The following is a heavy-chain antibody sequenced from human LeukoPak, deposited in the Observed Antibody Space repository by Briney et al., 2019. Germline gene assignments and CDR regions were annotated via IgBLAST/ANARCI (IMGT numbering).Heavy chain of an antibody. D-gene: IGHD1-1*01. V-gene: IGHV3-21*01. J-gene: IGHJ4*02. Sequence: GGSLRLSCAASGFTFSSYEMNWVRQAPGKGLEWVSSISSSSSYIYYADSVKGRFTISRDNAKNSLYLQMNSLRAEDTAVYYCARDIPGTTADWGQGTLVTVSS. CDR2: ISSSSSYI. CDR1: GFTFSSYE. CDR3: ARDIPGTTAD.